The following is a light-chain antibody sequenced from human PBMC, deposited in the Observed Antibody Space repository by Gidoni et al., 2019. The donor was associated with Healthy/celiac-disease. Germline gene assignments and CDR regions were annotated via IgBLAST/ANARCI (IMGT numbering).Light chain of an antibody. CDR3: QVWESSSDHRV. CDR2: EAS. CDR1: NMGSKS. J-gene: IGLJ3*02. V-gene: IGLV3-21*02. Sequence: SHVLTQPPSVSVAPGQTARITCGGNNMGSKSVHWYQQTPGQAPVLVVYEASDRPSGIPERFSGSNSGNTATLTISRVEAGDEADYYCQVWESSSDHRVFGGGTKLTVL.